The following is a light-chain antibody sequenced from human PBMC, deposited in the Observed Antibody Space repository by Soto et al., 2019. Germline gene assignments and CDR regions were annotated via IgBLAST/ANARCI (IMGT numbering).Light chain of an antibody. CDR2: GAS. V-gene: IGKV3D-15*01. J-gene: IGKJ5*01. CDR3: QQYNNWPPIT. CDR1: QSVSSK. Sequence: ETVMTQSPSTLSASPGERATLSCRASQSVSSKLSCYQQKPGQAPRLLIYGASTRATGIPARFSGSGSGTEFTLTISSLQSEDFAVYYCQQYNNWPPITFGQGTRLEI.